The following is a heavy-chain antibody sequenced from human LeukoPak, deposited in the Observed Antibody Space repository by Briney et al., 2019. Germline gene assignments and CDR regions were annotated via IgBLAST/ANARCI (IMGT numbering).Heavy chain of an antibody. CDR1: GDSTSRNY. D-gene: IGHD1-26*01. J-gene: IGHJ5*02. CDR3: ARLLGATWFDP. V-gene: IGHV4-59*01. Sequence: SETLSLTCLVSGDSTSRNYWTWVRQPPGKGLEWIGYISHTGTTTYNPALESRLTISVDTANNQFSLKLRSMTAADTAIYYCARLLGATWFDPWGQGTLVTVSS. CDR2: ISHTGTT.